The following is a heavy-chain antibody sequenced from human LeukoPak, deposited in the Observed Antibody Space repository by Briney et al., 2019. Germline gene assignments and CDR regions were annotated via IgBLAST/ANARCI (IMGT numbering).Heavy chain of an antibody. CDR2: IYSGGST. J-gene: IGHJ4*02. CDR1: GFTFSRHW. V-gene: IGHV3-53*01. Sequence: PGGSLRLSCAASGFTFSRHWMTWVRQAPGKGLEWVSLIYSGGSTYYADSVQGRFTISRDNSKNTLYLQMNSLGAEDTAVYYCASGNSGWYFLGYWGQGTLVTVSS. CDR3: ASGNSGWYFLGY. D-gene: IGHD6-19*01.